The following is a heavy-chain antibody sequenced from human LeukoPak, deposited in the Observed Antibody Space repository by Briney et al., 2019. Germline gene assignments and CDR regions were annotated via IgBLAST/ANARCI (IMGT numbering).Heavy chain of an antibody. D-gene: IGHD4-23*01. Sequence: SETLSLTCAVSGGSFSGYYWNWIRKPPGKGLEWIGEINHSGSTNHNPSLKSRVTISVDTSKNQFSLRLRSVTAADTAVYYCARDPTTVVTLPYYFDDWGQGTLVTVSS. J-gene: IGHJ4*02. V-gene: IGHV4-34*01. CDR3: ARDPTTVVTLPYYFDD. CDR2: INHSGST. CDR1: GGSFSGYY.